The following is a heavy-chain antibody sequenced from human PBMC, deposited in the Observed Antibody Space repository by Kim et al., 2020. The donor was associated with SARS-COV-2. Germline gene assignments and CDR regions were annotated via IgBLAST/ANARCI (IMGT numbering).Heavy chain of an antibody. CDR3: AKDYCSSSSCYVDF. CDR2: IWYDGSNR. J-gene: IGHJ4*02. D-gene: IGHD2-2*01. Sequence: GGSLRLSCAASGFTFSNYAIHWVRQAPGKGLEWVAVIWYDGSNRYYADSVKGRFSISRDNHKNMLYLQMNSLRAEDTAVYYCAKDYCSSSSCYVDFWGQGTLVTVSS. V-gene: IGHV3-33*06. CDR1: GFTFSNYA.